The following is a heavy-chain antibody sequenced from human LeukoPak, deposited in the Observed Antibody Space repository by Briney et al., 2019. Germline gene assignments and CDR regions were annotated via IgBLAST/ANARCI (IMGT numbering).Heavy chain of an antibody. CDR2: IYSGGST. J-gene: IGHJ4*02. V-gene: IGHV3-53*04. Sequence: GGSLRLCCAASGFTVSSNYMSWVRQAPGKGLEWVSVIYSGGSTYYADSVKGRFTISRHNSKNTLYLQMNSLRAEDTAVYYCARGGELSDFDYWGQGTLVTVSS. D-gene: IGHD3-16*02. CDR3: ARGGELSDFDY. CDR1: GFTVSSNY.